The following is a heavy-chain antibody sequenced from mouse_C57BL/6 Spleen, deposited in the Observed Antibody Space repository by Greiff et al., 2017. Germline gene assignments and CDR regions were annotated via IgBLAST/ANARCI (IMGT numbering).Heavy chain of an antibody. V-gene: IGHV1-82*01. J-gene: IGHJ4*01. CDR1: GYAFSSSW. CDR2: IYPGDGDT. D-gene: IGHD2-5*01. CDR3: ARLGSNSDYAMDY. Sequence: VQLQQSGPELVKPGASVKISCKASGYAFSSSWMNWVKQRPGKGLEWIGRIYPGDGDTNYNGKFKGKATLTADKSSSTAYRQLSSLTSEDSAVYCCARLGSNSDYAMDYWGQGTSVTVSS.